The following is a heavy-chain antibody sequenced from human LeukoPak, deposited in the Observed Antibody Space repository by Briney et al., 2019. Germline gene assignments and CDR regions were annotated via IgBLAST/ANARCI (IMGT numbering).Heavy chain of an antibody. J-gene: IGHJ3*02. CDR2: IYHSGST. CDR1: GGSISSSNW. D-gene: IGHD3-22*01. Sequence: PSETLSLTCAVSGGSISSSNWWSWVRQPPGKGLEWIGEIYHSGSTNYNPSLKSRVTISVDKSKNQFSLKLSSVTAADTAVYYCARDAYDSTPDAFDIWGQGTMVTVSS. CDR3: ARDAYDSTPDAFDI. V-gene: IGHV4-4*02.